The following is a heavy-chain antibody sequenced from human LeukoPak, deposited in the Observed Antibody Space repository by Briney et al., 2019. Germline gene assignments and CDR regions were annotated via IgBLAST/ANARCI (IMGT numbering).Heavy chain of an antibody. J-gene: IGHJ4*02. Sequence: SQTLSLTCAISGDSVSSNSAAWNWIRQSPSRGLEWLGRTYYRSKWYNDYAVSVRSRIVINPDTSKNQFSLQLSSVTPEDTAVYYCTRDGIRVLDYWGQGILVTVSS. CDR3: TRDGIRVLDY. CDR1: GDSVSSNSAA. V-gene: IGHV6-1*01. D-gene: IGHD1-1*01. CDR2: TYYRSKWYN.